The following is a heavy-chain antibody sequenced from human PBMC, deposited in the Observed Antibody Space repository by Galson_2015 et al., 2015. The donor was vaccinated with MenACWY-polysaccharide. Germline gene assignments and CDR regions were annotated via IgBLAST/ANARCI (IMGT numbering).Heavy chain of an antibody. CDR2: IFHSGTT. Sequence: ETLSLTCAVSDYSIRSGYFWGWIRQPPGKGLEWIASIFHSGTTYYNPSLKSRVTISVDTSKNQFSPKLSSVTAADTAVYYCARVEKYSGSFYILYWGQGTLVTVSS. CDR3: ARVEKYSGSFYILY. V-gene: IGHV4-38-2*01. CDR1: DYSIRSGYF. J-gene: IGHJ4*02. D-gene: IGHD1-26*01.